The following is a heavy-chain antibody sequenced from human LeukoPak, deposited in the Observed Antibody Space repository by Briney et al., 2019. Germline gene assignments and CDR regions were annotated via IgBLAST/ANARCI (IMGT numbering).Heavy chain of an antibody. Sequence: GGSLRLSCVASGFTFSSYSMNWVRQAPGKGLEWFSYISSSSSTIYYADSVKGRFTISRDNAKNSLYLQMNSLRAEDTAIYYCARDSDNSGYFDYWGQGTLVTVSS. CDR3: ARDSDNSGYFDY. J-gene: IGHJ4*02. CDR2: ISSSSSTI. CDR1: GFTFSSYS. V-gene: IGHV3-48*04. D-gene: IGHD3-22*01.